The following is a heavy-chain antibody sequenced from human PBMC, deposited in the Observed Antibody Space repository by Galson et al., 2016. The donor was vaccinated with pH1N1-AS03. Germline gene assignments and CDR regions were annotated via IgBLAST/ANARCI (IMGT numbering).Heavy chain of an antibody. CDR3: VKGDNWDSPSMTFHY. Sequence: SLRLSCAASGFTFNNFAMAWVRQCPGKGLEWVSGISGSCVTTYYADSVKGRFTLSRDNFKSTLHLQMSSLTVADTAIYFCVKGDNWDSPSMTFHYWGQGTLVTVSS. J-gene: IGHJ1*01. V-gene: IGHV3-23*01. CDR2: ISGSCVTT. CDR1: GFTFNNFA. D-gene: IGHD5-24*01.